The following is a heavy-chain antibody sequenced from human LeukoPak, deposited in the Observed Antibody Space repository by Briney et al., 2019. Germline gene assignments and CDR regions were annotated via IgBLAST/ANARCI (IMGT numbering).Heavy chain of an antibody. CDR2: INPNSGGT. D-gene: IGHD3-22*01. V-gene: IGHV1-2*02. CDR1: VSTFTGYY. Sequence: ASVKVSCKASVSTFTGYYMHWVRQAPGQGLEWMGWINPNSGGTNYAQKFLGRVTMNRDTSISTAYMELSRLRSDDTAVYYCARVDYYDSSGLFDYWGQGTLVTVSS. CDR3: ARVDYYDSSGLFDY. J-gene: IGHJ4*02.